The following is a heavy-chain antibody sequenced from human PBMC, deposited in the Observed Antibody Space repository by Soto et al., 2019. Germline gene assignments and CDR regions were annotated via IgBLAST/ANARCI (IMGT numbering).Heavy chain of an antibody. Sequence: PSETLSLTCSVSGYSVSSSDYYWAWIRQPPGKGLEWIGSMLYSGSTYYNPSLKSRVTISVDTSKNQFSLKLSSVTAADTAVYYCARHAPSTWLQSYGMDVWGQGTTVTVSS. D-gene: IGHD5-12*01. V-gene: IGHV4-39*01. CDR2: MLYSGST. J-gene: IGHJ6*02. CDR1: GYSVSSSDYY. CDR3: ARHAPSTWLQSYGMDV.